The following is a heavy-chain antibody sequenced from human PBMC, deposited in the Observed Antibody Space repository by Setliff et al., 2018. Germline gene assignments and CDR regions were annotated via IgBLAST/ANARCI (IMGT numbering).Heavy chain of an antibody. CDR3: ARNPDFLQYSFDL. V-gene: IGHV4-38-2*01. J-gene: IGHJ2*01. CDR2: IHHSGKA. Sequence: PSETLSLTCAVSGFSISSGYYWGWIRQPPGKGLEWIVNIHHSGKAYYNPSLKSRVTMSVDTSKSQFSLKLSSMTAADTALYYCARNPDFLQYSFDLWGRGTLVTVSS. CDR1: GFSISSGYY. D-gene: IGHD5-12*01.